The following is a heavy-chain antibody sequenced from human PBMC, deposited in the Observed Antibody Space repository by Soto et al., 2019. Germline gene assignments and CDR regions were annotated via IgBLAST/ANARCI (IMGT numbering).Heavy chain of an antibody. V-gene: IGHV4-34*01. J-gene: IGHJ4*02. CDR3: ARGQKTPDIVVVPAAMWFDY. CDR1: GGSFSGYY. D-gene: IGHD2-2*01. CDR2: INHSGST. Sequence: SETLSLTCAVYGGSFSGYYWSWIRQPPGKGLERIGEINHSGSTNYNPSLKSRVTISVDTSKNQFSLKLSSVTAADTAVYYCARGQKTPDIVVVPAAMWFDYWGQGTLVTVSS.